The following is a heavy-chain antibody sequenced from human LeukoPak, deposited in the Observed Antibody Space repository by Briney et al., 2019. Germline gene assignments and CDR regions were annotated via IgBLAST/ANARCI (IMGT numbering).Heavy chain of an antibody. Sequence: ASVKVSCKASGYTFTSHYMHWVRQAPGQGLEWMGLINPSGSRTTYAQKFQGRVTMSRDMSTTTDYMELSSLTSDDTAVYYCARGIGQLVSDPLDQWGQGTLVTVSS. CDR1: GYTFTSHY. J-gene: IGHJ4*02. CDR2: INPSGSRT. D-gene: IGHD5-18*01. V-gene: IGHV1-46*01. CDR3: ARGIGQLVSDPLDQ.